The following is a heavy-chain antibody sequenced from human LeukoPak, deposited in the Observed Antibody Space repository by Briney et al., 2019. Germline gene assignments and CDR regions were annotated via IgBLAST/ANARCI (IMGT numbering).Heavy chain of an antibody. CDR1: GFTFSNAW. J-gene: IGHJ4*02. CDR3: QPGHVSD. Sequence: GGSLRLTCTASGFTFSNAWMTWGRQAPGKGLEWVGLIRSKTGGDTTDYAAPGKGRFTISRDDSEDTLHMQIYIPKTEATAVYYCQPGHVSDWGQGTLVTVSS. V-gene: IGHV3-15*01. D-gene: IGHD3-16*01. CDR2: IRSKTGGDTT.